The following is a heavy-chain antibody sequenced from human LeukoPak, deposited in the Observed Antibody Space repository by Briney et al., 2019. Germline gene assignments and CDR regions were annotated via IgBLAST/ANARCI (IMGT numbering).Heavy chain of an antibody. CDR2: IYYSGST. D-gene: IGHD6-13*01. Sequence: PSETLSLTCTVSGGSISSSSYYWGWIRQPPGKGLEWIGSIYYSGSTYYNPSLKSRVTISVDTSKNQFSLKLSSVTAADTAVYYCARGKLQQLVPPRKAPNWFDPWGQGTLVTVSS. J-gene: IGHJ5*02. CDR1: GGSISSSSYY. V-gene: IGHV4-39*07. CDR3: ARGKLQQLVPPRKAPNWFDP.